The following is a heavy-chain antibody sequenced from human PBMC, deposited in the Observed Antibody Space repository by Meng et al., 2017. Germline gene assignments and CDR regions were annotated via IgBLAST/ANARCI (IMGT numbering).Heavy chain of an antibody. CDR1: GGSISSSNW. V-gene: IGHV4-4*02. J-gene: IGHJ4*02. CDR2: IYHSGST. Sequence: QVQLQEAGPGRVKPSGTLSLTCAVSGGSISSSNWWSWVRQPPGKGLEWIGEIYHSGSTNYNPSLKSRVIISVDTSKNQFSLKVTSVTAADAALYFCARGRRFGDLFGLDYWSRGTLVTVSS. D-gene: IGHD3-10*01. CDR3: ARGRRFGDLFGLDY.